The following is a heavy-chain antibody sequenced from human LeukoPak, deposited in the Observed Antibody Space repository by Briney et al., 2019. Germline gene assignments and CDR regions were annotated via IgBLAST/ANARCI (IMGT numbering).Heavy chain of an antibody. J-gene: IGHJ6*03. Sequence: GGSLRLSCAASGFTFSSYGMHWVRQAPGKGLEWVAFIRYDGSNKYYADSVKGRFTISRDNSKNTLYLQMNSLRAEDTAVYYCAKLSASPAMYYYYYMDVWGKGTTVTISS. CDR2: IRYDGSNK. V-gene: IGHV3-30*02. CDR1: GFTFSSYG. CDR3: AKLSASPAMYYYYYMDV.